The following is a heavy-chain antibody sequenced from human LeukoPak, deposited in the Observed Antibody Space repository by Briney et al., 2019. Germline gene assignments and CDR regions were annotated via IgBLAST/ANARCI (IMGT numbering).Heavy chain of an antibody. V-gene: IGHV3-66*01. CDR1: GFTVSTNY. Sequence: GGSLRLSCAASGFTVSTNYMTWVRQAPGKGLEWVSIIYSGGSTYYAEYVKDRFTISRDNSKNTLYLQMNRLRGEDTAVYYCARVLRGSGSCFVYWGRGTLVSVSS. CDR3: ARVLRGSGSCFVY. CDR2: IYSGGST. J-gene: IGHJ4*02. D-gene: IGHD2-15*01.